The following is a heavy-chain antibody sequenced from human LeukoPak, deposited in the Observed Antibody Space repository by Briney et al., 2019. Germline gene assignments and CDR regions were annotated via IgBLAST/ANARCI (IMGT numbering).Heavy chain of an antibody. Sequence: GGSLRLSCAASGFTFSSYGMHWVRQAPGMGLEWVAFIRHDGSNKYYADSVKGRFTISRDNSKNTLYLQMNSLRAEDTAVYYCAKVAAAAGSGEGNWFDPWGQGTLVTVSS. CDR3: AKVAAAAGSGEGNWFDP. CDR2: IRHDGSNK. D-gene: IGHD6-13*01. J-gene: IGHJ5*02. V-gene: IGHV3-30*02. CDR1: GFTFSSYG.